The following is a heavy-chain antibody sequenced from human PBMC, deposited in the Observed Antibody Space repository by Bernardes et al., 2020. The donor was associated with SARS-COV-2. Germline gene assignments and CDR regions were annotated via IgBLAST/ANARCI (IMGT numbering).Heavy chain of an antibody. V-gene: IGHV3-9*01. CDR3: AKDIPVAAGVGSFDY. CDR1: GFTFDDYA. Sequence: SLRLSCAASGFTFDDYAMHWVRQAPGKGLEWVSSISWNSGSIGYADSVKGRFTISRDNAKNSLYLQMNSLRAEDTALYYCAKDIPVAAGVGSFDYWGQGTLVTVSS. J-gene: IGHJ4*02. D-gene: IGHD6-13*01. CDR2: ISWNSGSI.